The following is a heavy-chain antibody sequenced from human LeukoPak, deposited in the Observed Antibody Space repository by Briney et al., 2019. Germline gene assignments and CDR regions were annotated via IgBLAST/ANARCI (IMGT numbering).Heavy chain of an antibody. V-gene: IGHV3-74*01. CDR1: GFTFSTYW. Sequence: GGSLRLSCAASGFTFSTYWMHWVRQAPGKGLVWVSRINGDGSDTSYADSVKGRFTISRDNAKNTLYLQMNSLRAEDTAVYYCARGVSPLNYYFDYWGQGTLVTVSS. D-gene: IGHD6-13*01. CDR3: ARGVSPLNYYFDY. J-gene: IGHJ4*02. CDR2: INGDGSDT.